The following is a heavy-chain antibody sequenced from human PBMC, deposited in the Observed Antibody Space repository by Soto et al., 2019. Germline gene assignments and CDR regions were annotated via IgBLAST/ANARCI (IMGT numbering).Heavy chain of an antibody. CDR3: ARFSSASFTSKNKGDFDY. J-gene: IGHJ4*02. Sequence: ASVKVSCKASGYTFTSYGISWVRQAPGQGLEWMGWISAYNGNTNYAQKLQGRVTMTTDTSTSTAYMELRSLRSDDTAVYYCARFSSASFTSKNKGDFDYWGQGTLVTV. V-gene: IGHV1-18*01. CDR2: ISAYNGNT. CDR1: GYTFTSYG. D-gene: IGHD3-16*01.